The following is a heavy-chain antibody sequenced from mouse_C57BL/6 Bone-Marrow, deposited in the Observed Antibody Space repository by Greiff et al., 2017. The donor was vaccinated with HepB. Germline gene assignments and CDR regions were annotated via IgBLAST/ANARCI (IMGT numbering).Heavy chain of an antibody. CDR2: IHPNSGST. J-gene: IGHJ2*01. D-gene: IGHD1-1*01. Sequence: QVQLQQSGAELVKPGASVKLSCKASGYTFTSYWMPWVKQRPGQGLEWIGMIHPNSGSTNYNEKFKSKATLTVDKSSSTAYMQLSSLTSEDSAVYYCARDYVEYYFDYWGQGTTLTVSS. CDR1: GYTFTSYW. V-gene: IGHV1-64*01. CDR3: ARDYVEYYFDY.